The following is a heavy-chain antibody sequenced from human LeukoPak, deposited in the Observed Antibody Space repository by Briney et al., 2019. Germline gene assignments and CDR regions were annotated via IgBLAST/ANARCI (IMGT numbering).Heavy chain of an antibody. J-gene: IGHJ4*02. Sequence: GESLKISCKGSGYSFTSYWIGWVRQLPGKGLEWMGIIHPGDSDTTYSPSLQGQVTISADKSISTAYVQWSSLKASDTAMYYCARLGSSSSWSRRPLEYWGQGTLVTVSS. V-gene: IGHV5-51*01. D-gene: IGHD6-13*01. CDR2: IHPGDSDT. CDR1: GYSFTSYW. CDR3: ARLGSSSSWSRRPLEY.